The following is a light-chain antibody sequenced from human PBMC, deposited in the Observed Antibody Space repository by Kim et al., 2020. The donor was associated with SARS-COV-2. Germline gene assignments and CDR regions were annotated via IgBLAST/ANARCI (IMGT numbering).Light chain of an antibody. CDR3: QQYNSYSL. J-gene: IGKJ2*01. V-gene: IGKV1-5*03. CDR1: QSISSW. CDR2: KAS. Sequence: LSASVGDRVTISCRASQSISSWLAWYQQKPGKAPKLLIYKASSLESGVTSRFSGSGSGTEFTLTISSLQPDDFATYYCQQYNSYSLFGQGTKLEI.